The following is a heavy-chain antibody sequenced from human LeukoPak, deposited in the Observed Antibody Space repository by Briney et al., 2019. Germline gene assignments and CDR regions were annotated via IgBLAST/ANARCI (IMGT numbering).Heavy chain of an antibody. CDR1: GGSISTYY. V-gene: IGHV4-59*01. CDR3: AGDSRYGGTFFDY. CDR2: IYYSGST. D-gene: IGHD4-23*01. Sequence: SETLSLTCTVYGGSISTYYWSWIRQPPGKGLEWIEYIYYSGSTSYNPSLKSRVTISVDTSKNQFSLKLSSVTAADTAVYYCAGDSRYGGTFFDYWGQGTLVTVSS. J-gene: IGHJ4*02.